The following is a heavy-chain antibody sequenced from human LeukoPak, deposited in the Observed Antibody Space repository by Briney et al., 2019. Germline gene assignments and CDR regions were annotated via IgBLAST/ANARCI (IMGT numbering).Heavy chain of an antibody. Sequence: SETLSLTCTVSGGSISSYYWSWIRQPAGKGLEWIGRIYTSGSTNYNPSLKSRVTMSVDTSKNQFSLKLSSVTAADTAVYYCASTTDSSSPVDHFDYWGQGTLVTVSS. CDR2: IYTSGST. V-gene: IGHV4-4*07. CDR1: GGSISSYY. J-gene: IGHJ4*02. CDR3: ASTTDSSSPVDHFDY. D-gene: IGHD6-6*01.